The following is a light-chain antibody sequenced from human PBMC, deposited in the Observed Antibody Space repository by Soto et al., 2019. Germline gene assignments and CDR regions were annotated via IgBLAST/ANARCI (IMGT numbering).Light chain of an antibody. Sequence: EIVLTQSPGTLSVSPGERVTLSCRASQSVNSNYLAWYQQSPGQAPRLLIFGASYTATGIPDRFSGSGSGTDFTLTISRLEHEDFAVYYCQQYSSSPPEFTFGPGTKVDSK. CDR2: GAS. J-gene: IGKJ3*01. V-gene: IGKV3-20*01. CDR1: QSVNSNY. CDR3: QQYSSSPPEFT.